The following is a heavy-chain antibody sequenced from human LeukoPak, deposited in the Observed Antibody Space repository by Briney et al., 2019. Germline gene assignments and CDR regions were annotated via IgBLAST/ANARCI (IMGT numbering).Heavy chain of an antibody. V-gene: IGHV4-59*08. CDR2: IYYSGST. CDR3: ARYRSAASGVRAFDI. D-gene: IGHD6-13*01. CDR1: GGSISSYY. J-gene: IGHJ3*02. Sequence: SETLSVTCTVSGGSISSYYWSWIRQPPGKGLEWIGYIYYSGSTNYNPSLKSRLTISVDTSKNQFSLKLSSVTAADTAVYYCARYRSAASGVRAFDIWGQGTMVTVSS.